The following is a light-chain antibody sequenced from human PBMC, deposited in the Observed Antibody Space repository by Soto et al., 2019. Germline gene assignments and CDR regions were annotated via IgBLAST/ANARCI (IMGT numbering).Light chain of an antibody. J-gene: IGKJ1*01. Sequence: EIVMTQSPATLSVSPGERATLSCRASQSVRSNLAWYQQKPGQAPRLLICGASTRATGIPARFSGSGSGTEFTLTISSLQSEDFAIYYCQQYYNWPPWTFGQGTKVDIK. CDR1: QSVRSN. CDR3: QQYYNWPPWT. CDR2: GAS. V-gene: IGKV3-15*01.